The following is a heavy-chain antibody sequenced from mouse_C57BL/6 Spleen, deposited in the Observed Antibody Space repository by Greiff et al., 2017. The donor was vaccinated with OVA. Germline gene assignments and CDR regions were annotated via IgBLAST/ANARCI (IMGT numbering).Heavy chain of an antibody. J-gene: IGHJ3*01. Sequence: EVKLVESGGDLVKPGGSLKLSCAASGFTFSSYGMSWVRQTPDKRLEWVATISSGGSYTYYPDSVKGRFTISRDNAKNTLYLQMSSLKSEDTAMYYCARDGYDGAWFAYWGQGTLVTVSA. V-gene: IGHV5-6*01. CDR3: ARDGYDGAWFAY. CDR2: ISSGGSYT. D-gene: IGHD2-2*01. CDR1: GFTFSSYG.